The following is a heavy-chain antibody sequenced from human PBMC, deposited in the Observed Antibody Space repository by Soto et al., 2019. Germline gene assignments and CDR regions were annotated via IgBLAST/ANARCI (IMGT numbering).Heavy chain of an antibody. CDR2: ISGSGGST. D-gene: IGHD3-22*01. CDR3: AKTPGYDSSGYLIYYFDY. CDR1: GFTFSSYA. V-gene: IGHV3-23*01. J-gene: IGHJ4*02. Sequence: GGSLRLSCAASGFTFSSYAMSWVRQAPGKGLEWVSAISGSGGSTYYADSVKGRFTISRDNSKNTLYLQMNSLRAEDTAVYYCAKTPGYDSSGYLIYYFDYWGQGTLVTVSS.